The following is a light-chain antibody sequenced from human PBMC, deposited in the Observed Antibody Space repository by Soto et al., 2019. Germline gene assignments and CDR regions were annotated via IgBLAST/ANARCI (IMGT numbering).Light chain of an antibody. Sequence: IVMTQSPATLSVSPGDRVTLSCRSSQPFNNNLAWYQHKPGQAPRLLIYGASTRATGISARFSGSGPGTEFTLTISSLQSEDFAVYYCQQYDNWPRTFGQGTKVDIK. CDR2: GAS. V-gene: IGKV3-15*01. CDR3: QQYDNWPRT. CDR1: QPFNNN. J-gene: IGKJ1*01.